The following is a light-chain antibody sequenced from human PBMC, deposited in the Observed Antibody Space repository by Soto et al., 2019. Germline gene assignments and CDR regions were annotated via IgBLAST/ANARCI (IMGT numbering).Light chain of an antibody. CDR1: NIGSRN. Sequence: SYELTQPLSVSVALGQSARITCVGNNIGSRNVHWYQRKPGQAPVLVMYRDNSRPSGIPERFSGSNSGNTATLAISTAQAGDEADYYCQVCDSSTEVFGGGTKLNVL. V-gene: IGLV3-9*01. CDR2: RDN. J-gene: IGLJ2*01. CDR3: QVCDSSTEV.